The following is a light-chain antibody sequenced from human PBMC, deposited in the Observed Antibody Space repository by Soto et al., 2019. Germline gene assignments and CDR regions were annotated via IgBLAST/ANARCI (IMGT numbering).Light chain of an antibody. Sequence: EIVLTQSPVTLSLSPGERATPSCRASQSVSSSYLAWYQQKPGQAPRLLIYGASSRATGIPDRFSGSGSGTDFTLTISRLEPEDFAVYYCQQYGSSLWTFGQGTKVDIK. CDR2: GAS. V-gene: IGKV3-20*01. J-gene: IGKJ1*01. CDR1: QSVSSSY. CDR3: QQYGSSLWT.